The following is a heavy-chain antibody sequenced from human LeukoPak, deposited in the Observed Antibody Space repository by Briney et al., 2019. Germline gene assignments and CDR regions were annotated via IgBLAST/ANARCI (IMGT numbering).Heavy chain of an antibody. CDR2: ITGRSTYI. CDR3: ARDLTVTSTCWFDR. D-gene: IGHD4-11*01. J-gene: IGHJ5*02. V-gene: IGHV3-21*01. CDR1: GFTFSSYT. Sequence: GGSLRLSCAVSGFTFSSYTMNWVRQAPGKGLEWVSSITGRSTYIYYADSVEGRFTISRDNAKNSLYLQMNSLRAEDTAVYYCARDLTVTSTCWFDRWGQGTLVTVSS.